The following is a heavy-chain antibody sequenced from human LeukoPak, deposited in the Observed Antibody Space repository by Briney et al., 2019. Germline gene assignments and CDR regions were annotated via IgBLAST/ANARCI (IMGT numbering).Heavy chain of an antibody. CDR3: VKDPRDTYGTNWFVS. CDR1: GFSFGNYA. CDR2: ISGTGGAT. J-gene: IGHJ5*01. Sequence: AGGSLRLFCVASGFSFGNYAMSWVRQAPGKGLQWVSQISGTGGATWYAGFARDRFTISRDNSKKTLYLQTSGLRVEDTAMYYCVKDPRDTYGTNWFVSWGQGTLLIVSS. V-gene: IGHV3-23*01. D-gene: IGHD2-21*01.